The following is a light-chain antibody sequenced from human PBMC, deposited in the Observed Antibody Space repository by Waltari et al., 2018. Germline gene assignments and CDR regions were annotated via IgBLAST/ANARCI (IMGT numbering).Light chain of an antibody. V-gene: IGKV1-9*01. CDR1: QGISSN. J-gene: IGKJ5*01. CDR2: AAS. Sequence: IQLPQSPSSLSASVGDSVTITCRASQGISSNLAWYQQKPGKAPKLLISAASTLQSGVPLRFSGSGSGTDFTLTISSLQPEDFATYYCQQLNSYPITFGQGTRLEIK. CDR3: QQLNSYPIT.